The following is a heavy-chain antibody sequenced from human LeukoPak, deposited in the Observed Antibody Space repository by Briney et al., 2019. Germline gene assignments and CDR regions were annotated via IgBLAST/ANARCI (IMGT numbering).Heavy chain of an antibody. CDR2: IYYSGST. D-gene: IGHD3-22*01. Sequence: SETLSLTCAVSGGSISSGGYSWSWIRQPPGKGLEWIGYIYYSGSTYYNPSLKSRVTISVDTSKNQFSLKLSSVTAADTAVYYCASGYIDFDYWGQGTLVTVSS. CDR3: ASGYIDFDY. CDR1: GGSISSGGYS. V-gene: IGHV4-30-4*07. J-gene: IGHJ4*02.